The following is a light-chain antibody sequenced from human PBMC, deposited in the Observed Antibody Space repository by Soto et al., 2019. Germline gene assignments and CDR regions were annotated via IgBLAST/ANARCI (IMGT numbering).Light chain of an antibody. J-gene: IGKJ1*01. CDR1: QSISGT. V-gene: IGKV3-15*01. Sequence: EIVMTQSPATLSVSPGGRATLSCRASQSISGTLAWYQQKPGQAPRLLIYGAFTRATGFPARFSGSGSGTAFTLTITSLQSEDFAVYYCQQYDNWPWTFGQGTKVEIK. CDR2: GAF. CDR3: QQYDNWPWT.